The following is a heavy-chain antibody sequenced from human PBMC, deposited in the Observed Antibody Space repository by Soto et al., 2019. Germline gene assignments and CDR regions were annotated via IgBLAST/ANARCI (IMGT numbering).Heavy chain of an antibody. CDR3: VSDRGYGHASVPYS. Sequence: QAHLVESGGGVVQPGRSLRLSCAASGFTFTSYGMHWVRQAPGTRLEWVAVISYDGGLQHYADSVKGRFTISRDNSKNMVLPQLNSLRAEDTAVYYCVSDRGYGHASVPYSWGQGTLVSVPS. CDR2: ISYDGGLQ. CDR1: GFTFTSYG. J-gene: IGHJ4*02. V-gene: IGHV3-30*03. D-gene: IGHD5-18*01.